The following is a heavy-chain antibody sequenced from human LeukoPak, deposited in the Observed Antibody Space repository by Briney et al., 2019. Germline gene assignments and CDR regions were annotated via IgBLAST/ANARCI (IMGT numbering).Heavy chain of an antibody. D-gene: IGHD5-18*01. CDR2: ISYDGSNK. Sequence: GRSLRLSCAASGFTFSSYAIHWVRQAPGKGLEWVAVISYDGSNKYYADSVKGRFTISRDNSKNTLYLQMNSLRAEDTAVYYCARERGNVDTAMVRRYNYFDYWGQGTLVTVSS. V-gene: IGHV3-30-3*01. CDR1: GFTFSSYA. CDR3: ARERGNVDTAMVRRYNYFDY. J-gene: IGHJ4*02.